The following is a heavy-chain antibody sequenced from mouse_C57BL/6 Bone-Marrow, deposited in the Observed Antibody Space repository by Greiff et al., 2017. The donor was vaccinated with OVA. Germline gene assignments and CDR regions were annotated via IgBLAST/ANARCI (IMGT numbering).Heavy chain of an antibody. CDR1: GFTFSDYG. CDR3: ARAPVLYREGDFDV. CDR2: ISSGSSTI. Sequence: EVMLVESGGGLVKPGGSLKLSCAASGFTFSDYGMHWVRQAPEKGLEWVAYISSGSSTIYYADTVKGRFTISRDNAKNTLFLQMTSLRSEDTAMYYCARAPVLYREGDFDVWGTGTTVTVSS. V-gene: IGHV5-17*01. J-gene: IGHJ1*03. D-gene: IGHD2-12*01.